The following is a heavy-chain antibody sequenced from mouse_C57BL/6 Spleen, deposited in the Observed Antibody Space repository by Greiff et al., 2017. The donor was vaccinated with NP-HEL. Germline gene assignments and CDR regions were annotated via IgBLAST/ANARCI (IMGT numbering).Heavy chain of an antibody. D-gene: IGHD1-1*01. CDR3: ASNYYGSSYAMDY. J-gene: IGHJ4*01. Sequence: VKLQESGPELVKPGASVKISCKASGYAFSSSWLNWVKQRPGKGLEWIGRIYPGDGATNYNGKFKGKATLTADKSSRTTYMQLSSLTSEDAAVYFCASNYYGSSYAMDYWGQGTSVTVSS. V-gene: IGHV1-82*01. CDR2: IYPGDGAT. CDR1: GYAFSSSW.